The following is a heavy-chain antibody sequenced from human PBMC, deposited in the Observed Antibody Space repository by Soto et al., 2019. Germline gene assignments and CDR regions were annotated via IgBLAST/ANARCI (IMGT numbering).Heavy chain of an antibody. J-gene: IGHJ4*02. V-gene: IGHV3-23*01. Sequence: EVQLLESGGGLVQPGGSLRLSCAASGFTFNNYAMSWVRQVPGRGLEWVSGIGSSGGDTYYADSVKGRFTISRDNSKGTLSQQLHSLRDEDTEVYYCVKSRGDSSSRRGDCWGQGTLVNVSS. D-gene: IGHD3-16*01. CDR3: VKSRGDSSSRRGDC. CDR1: GFTFNNYA. CDR2: IGSSGGDT.